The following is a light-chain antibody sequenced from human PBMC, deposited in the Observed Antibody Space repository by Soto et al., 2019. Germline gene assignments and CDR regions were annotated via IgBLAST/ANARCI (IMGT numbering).Light chain of an antibody. J-gene: IGLJ1*01. V-gene: IGLV2-11*01. CDR2: DVS. CDR1: SSDIGAYDY. CDR3: RSYAGTYV. Sequence: QSVLTQPASLSGSPGQSITISCTGTSSDIGAYDYVSWFQQHPGKAPKLMIYDVSKRPSGVPDRFSGSKSGNTASLTISGLQADDEADYYCRSYAGTYVFGTGTKVTVL.